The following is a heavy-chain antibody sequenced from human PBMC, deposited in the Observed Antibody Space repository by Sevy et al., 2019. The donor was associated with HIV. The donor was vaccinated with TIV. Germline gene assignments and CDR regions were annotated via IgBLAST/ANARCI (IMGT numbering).Heavy chain of an antibody. Sequence: GGSLRLSCAGSGFTFEDYALHWVRQAPGQGLEWVAGINWNSGSLDYADSVKGRFTISRDYAKNSLYLQMDTLRTEDTALYYCAKTPMTEAAPYFDFWGQGTLVTVSS. V-gene: IGHV3-9*01. CDR1: GFTFEDYA. J-gene: IGHJ4*02. CDR2: INWNSGSL. CDR3: AKTPMTEAAPYFDF. D-gene: IGHD6-19*01.